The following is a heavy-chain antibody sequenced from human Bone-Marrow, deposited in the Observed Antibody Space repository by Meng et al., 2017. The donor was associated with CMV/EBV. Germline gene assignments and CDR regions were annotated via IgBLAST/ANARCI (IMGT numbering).Heavy chain of an antibody. CDR2: IYYSGST. CDR3: AIPRGIAARPWNWFDT. CDR1: GGSISSSSYY. Sequence: GSLRLSCTVSGGSISSSSYYWGWIRQPPGKGLEWIGSIYYSGSTYYNPSLKSRVTISVDTSKNQFSLKLSSVTAADTAVYYGAIPRGIAARPWNWFDTWGQGTLVTVSS. D-gene: IGHD6-6*01. V-gene: IGHV4-39*07. J-gene: IGHJ5*02.